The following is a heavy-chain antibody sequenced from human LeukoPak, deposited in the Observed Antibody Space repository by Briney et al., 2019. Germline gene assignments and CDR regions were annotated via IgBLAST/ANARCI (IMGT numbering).Heavy chain of an antibody. CDR1: GYSISGYY. D-gene: IGHD6-19*01. V-gene: IGHV4-38-2*02. J-gene: IGHJ4*02. Sequence: SETLSLTCAVSGYSISGYYWGWIRQPPGKGLEWIGSIYYSGSTYYNPSLKSRVTVSVDTSKKQFSLRLTSVTAADTAVYYCARDSSGRYYFDYWGQGTLVTVSS. CDR3: ARDSSGRYYFDY. CDR2: IYYSGST.